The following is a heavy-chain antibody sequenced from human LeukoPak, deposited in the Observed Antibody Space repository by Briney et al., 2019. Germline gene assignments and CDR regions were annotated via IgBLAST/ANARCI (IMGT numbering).Heavy chain of an antibody. J-gene: IGHJ4*02. Sequence: LPGGSLRLSCAASGFTFSSYAMSWVRQAPGKGLEWVSAISGSGGTTYYADSVKGRFTISRDNAKNSLYLQMNSLRAEDTAVYYCASARKNSGDYWGQGTLVTVSS. V-gene: IGHV3-23*01. CDR3: ASARKNSGDY. D-gene: IGHD1-7*01. CDR2: ISGSGGTT. CDR1: GFTFSSYA.